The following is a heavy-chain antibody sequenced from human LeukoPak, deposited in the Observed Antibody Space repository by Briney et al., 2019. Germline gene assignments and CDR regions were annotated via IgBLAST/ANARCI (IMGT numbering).Heavy chain of an antibody. J-gene: IGHJ4*02. CDR2: INPSGGST. CDR3: AGEGRTNYFDY. CDR1: GYTFTSYY. Sequence: ASVKVSCKASGYTFTSYYMHWVRQAPGQGLEWMGIINPSGGSTSYAQKFQGRVTMTRDTSTSTVYMELSSLRSEDTAVYYCAGEGRTNYFDYWGQGTLVTVSS. V-gene: IGHV1-46*01. D-gene: IGHD2-2*01.